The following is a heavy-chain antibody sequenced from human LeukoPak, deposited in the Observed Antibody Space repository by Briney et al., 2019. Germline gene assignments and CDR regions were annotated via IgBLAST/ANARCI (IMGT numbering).Heavy chain of an antibody. J-gene: IGHJ4*02. CDR3: VRVHGGSFYGYFDS. V-gene: IGHV4-34*01. Sequence: PSETLSLTCAVYGGSFSGYYWSWIRQPPGKGLEWIGEINHSGSTNYNPSLKSRVTISVDTSKNQFSLKLSSVTAADTAFYYCVRVHGGSFYGYFDSWGQGTLVTVSS. CDR2: INHSGST. CDR1: GGSFSGYY. D-gene: IGHD1-26*01.